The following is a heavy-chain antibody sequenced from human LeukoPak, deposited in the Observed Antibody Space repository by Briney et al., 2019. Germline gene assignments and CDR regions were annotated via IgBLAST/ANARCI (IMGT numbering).Heavy chain of an antibody. V-gene: IGHV3-23*01. J-gene: IGHJ4*02. CDR2: ISGSDGST. CDR3: AKELYGWYYDY. Sequence: QGGGSLRLSCTASGFTFGDYAMSWVRQAPGKGLEWVSTISGSDGSTNYADSVKGRFSISRDNSKNTLYLQMKSLRAEDTAVYYCAKELYGWYYDYWGQGTLVTVSS. CDR1: GFTFGDYA. D-gene: IGHD6-19*01.